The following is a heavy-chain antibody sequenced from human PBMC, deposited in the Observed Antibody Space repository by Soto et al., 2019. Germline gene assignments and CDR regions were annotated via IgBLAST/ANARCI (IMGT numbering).Heavy chain of an antibody. Sequence: LRLSCAASGFTFSSYGMHWVRQAPGKGLEWVAVIWYDGSNKYYADSVKGRFTISRDNSKNTLYLQMNSLRAEDTAVYYCAKSPNYGDYVPRDYWGRGTLVTVSS. CDR1: GFTFSSYG. D-gene: IGHD4-17*01. V-gene: IGHV3-33*06. CDR2: IWYDGSNK. J-gene: IGHJ4*02. CDR3: AKSPNYGDYVPRDY.